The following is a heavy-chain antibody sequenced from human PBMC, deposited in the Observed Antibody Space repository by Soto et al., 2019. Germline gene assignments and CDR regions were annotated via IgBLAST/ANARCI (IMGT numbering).Heavy chain of an antibody. J-gene: IGHJ6*03. Sequence: PGESLKICCKGSGYSFTSYWIGWVRQMPGKGLEWMGIIYPGDSDTRYSPSFQGQVTISADKSISTAYLQWSSLKASDTAMYYCAIHYGYCSGGSYYPFNYHYYMAVWGKGTTVTVSS. D-gene: IGHD2-15*01. CDR3: AIHYGYCSGGSYYPFNYHYYMAV. V-gene: IGHV5-51*01. CDR1: GYSFTSYW. CDR2: IYPGDSDT.